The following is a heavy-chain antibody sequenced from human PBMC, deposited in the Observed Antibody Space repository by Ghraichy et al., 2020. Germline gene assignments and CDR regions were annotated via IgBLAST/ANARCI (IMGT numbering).Heavy chain of an antibody. Sequence: SETLSLTCTVSGGSISTSSYYWGWIRQPPGKGLEWIGSIYYSGTTYYNPSLKSPVTISVDTSKNQFSLKLSYVTAADTAVYYCARANPRYHYGSGRGYFDYWGQGTLVTVSS. CDR3: ARANPRYHYGSGRGYFDY. V-gene: IGHV4-39*01. J-gene: IGHJ4*02. D-gene: IGHD3-10*01. CDR2: IYYSGTT. CDR1: GGSISTSSYY.